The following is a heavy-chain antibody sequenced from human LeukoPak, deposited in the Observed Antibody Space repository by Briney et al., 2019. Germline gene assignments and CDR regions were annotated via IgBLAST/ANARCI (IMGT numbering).Heavy chain of an antibody. V-gene: IGHV1-2*02. Sequence: GASVKVSCKASGYTFTGYYMHWVRQAPGQGLEWMGWINPNSGGTNYAQKFQGRVTMTRDTSISAAYMELSRLRSDDTAVYYCARGGAGEGYCSSSSCYGQDYWGQGTLVTVS. CDR1: GYTFTGYY. J-gene: IGHJ4*02. CDR3: ARGGAGEGYCSSSSCYGQDY. D-gene: IGHD2-15*01. CDR2: INPNSGGT.